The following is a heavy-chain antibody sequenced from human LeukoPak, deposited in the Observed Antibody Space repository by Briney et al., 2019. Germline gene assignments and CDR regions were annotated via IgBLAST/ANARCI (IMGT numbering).Heavy chain of an antibody. Sequence: ASMKVSCKASGYTLTDCYIHWVRQAPGQGLEWMGWINPNSGGTNYAQKFQGRVTMTRDTSISTAYMELSRLRSDDTAVYYCARAIPGGNWFDPWGQGTLLTVSS. CDR1: GYTLTDCY. V-gene: IGHV1-2*02. CDR2: INPNSGGT. J-gene: IGHJ5*02. D-gene: IGHD2-21*01. CDR3: ARAIPGGNWFDP.